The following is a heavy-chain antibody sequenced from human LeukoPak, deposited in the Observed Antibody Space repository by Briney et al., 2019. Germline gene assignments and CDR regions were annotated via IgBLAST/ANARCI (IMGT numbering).Heavy chain of an antibody. D-gene: IGHD1-26*01. V-gene: IGHV4-59*01. J-gene: IGHJ4*02. CDR3: ARDVTYYTY. CDR1: GGSISSSY. Sequence: SETLSLTCTVSGGSISSSYWSWIRQPPGKGLEWIGYIYYSGSTNYNPSLKSRVTISVDTSKNQFSLKLSSVTAADTAVYYCARDVTYYTYWGQGTLVTVS. CDR2: IYYSGST.